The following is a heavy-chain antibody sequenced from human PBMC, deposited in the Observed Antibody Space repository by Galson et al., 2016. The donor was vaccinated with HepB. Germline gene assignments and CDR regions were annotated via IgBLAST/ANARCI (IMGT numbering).Heavy chain of an antibody. D-gene: IGHD2-2*02. CDR2: ISSSGTYI. Sequence: SLRLSCAASGFSFSSFSMNWVRQAPGKGLEWVSSISSSGTYINYADSVKGRFTISRDNAKNSLYLQMNSLRAEDTAIYYCARDPSFEGPAISAVYYYYYYMDVWGKGTTVTVSS. J-gene: IGHJ6*03. CDR1: GFSFSSFS. V-gene: IGHV3-21*01. CDR3: ARDPSFEGPAISAVYYYYYYMDV.